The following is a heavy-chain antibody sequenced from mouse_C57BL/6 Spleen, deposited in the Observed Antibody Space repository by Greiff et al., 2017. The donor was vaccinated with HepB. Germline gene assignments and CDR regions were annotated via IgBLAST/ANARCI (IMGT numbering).Heavy chain of an antibody. Sequence: QVQLQQPGAELVKPGASVKLSCKAYGYTFTSYWMHWVKQRPGRGLEWIGRIDPNSGGTKYNEKFKSKATLTVDKPSSTAYMQLSSLTSEDSAVYYCAQWVTTVKGYYFDYWGQGTTLTVSS. CDR1: GYTFTSYW. D-gene: IGHD1-1*01. J-gene: IGHJ2*01. V-gene: IGHV1-72*01. CDR2: IDPNSGGT. CDR3: AQWVTTVKGYYFDY.